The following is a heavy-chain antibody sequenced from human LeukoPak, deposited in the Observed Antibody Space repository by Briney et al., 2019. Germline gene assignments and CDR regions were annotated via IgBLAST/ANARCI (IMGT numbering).Heavy chain of an antibody. V-gene: IGHV1-2*02. J-gene: IGHJ4*02. CDR2: INPNTGGT. D-gene: IGHD2-8*01. Sequence: AASVKVSCKASGYTFTGNYMHWVRQAPGQGFEWMGWINPNTGGTNYAQKFKGRVLMTRDTSISTAYLELSSLKSDDTAVYYCARVGYCSRGVCYNYDYWGQGTQVTASS. CDR1: GYTFTGNY. CDR3: ARVGYCSRGVCYNYDY.